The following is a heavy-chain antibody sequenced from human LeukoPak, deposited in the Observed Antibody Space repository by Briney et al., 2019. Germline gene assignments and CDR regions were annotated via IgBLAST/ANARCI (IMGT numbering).Heavy chain of an antibody. V-gene: IGHV4-4*09. J-gene: IGHJ3*02. CDR3: ARHRRPEGVVQAAHDAFDI. Sequence: SETLSLTCTVSGVSMNAYQWSWVRQSPEKGLEWIGCINTKGETSYNPSLKSRVTISVDTSKNQFSLKLSSVTAADTAVYYCARHRRPEGVVQAAHDAFDIWGQGTMVTVSS. CDR1: GVSMNAYQ. D-gene: IGHD3-3*01. CDR2: INTKGET.